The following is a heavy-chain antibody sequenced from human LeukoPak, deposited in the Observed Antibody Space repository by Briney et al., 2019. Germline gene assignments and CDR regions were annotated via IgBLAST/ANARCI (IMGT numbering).Heavy chain of an antibody. J-gene: IGHJ3*02. D-gene: IGHD3-9*01. CDR3: ARDWYDNSDAFDI. Sequence: GGSLGLSCAASGFSFSRYGMHWVRQAPGKWLEWVAFILFDGSNKYYTDSVKGRFTISRGDSKNTLFLQMKSLRAEDTAVYFCARDWYDNSDAFDIWGQGTMVTVSS. CDR2: ILFDGSNK. V-gene: IGHV3-30*02. CDR1: GFSFSRYG.